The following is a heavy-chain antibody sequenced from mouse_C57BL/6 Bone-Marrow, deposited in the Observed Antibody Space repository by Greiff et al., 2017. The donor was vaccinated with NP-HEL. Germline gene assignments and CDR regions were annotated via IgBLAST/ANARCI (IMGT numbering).Heavy chain of an antibody. V-gene: IGHV1-81*01. CDR3: ARSRYYGSYYFDY. D-gene: IGHD1-1*01. J-gene: IGHJ2*01. Sequence: QVQLQQSGAELARPGASVKLSCKASGYTFKSYGISWVKQRTGQGLEWIGEIYPRSGNTYYNEKFKGKATLTADKSSSTAYMELRSLTSEDSAVYFCARSRYYGSYYFDYWGQGTTLTVSS. CDR1: GYTFKSYG. CDR2: IYPRSGNT.